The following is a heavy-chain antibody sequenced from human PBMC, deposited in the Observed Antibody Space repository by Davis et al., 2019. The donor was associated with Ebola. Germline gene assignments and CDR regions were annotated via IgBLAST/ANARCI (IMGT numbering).Heavy chain of an antibody. Sequence: PGGSLRLSCAASGFTFSNSGMHWVRQAPGKGLEWVSFIRYDGSNEHYSDSMKGRFTISRDNSKNMLYLQVNSLRPEDTAVYYCAKAGAISYYYYMDVWGNGTAVTVSS. J-gene: IGHJ6*03. CDR1: GFTFSNSG. D-gene: IGHD3-16*01. V-gene: IGHV3-30*02. CDR3: AKAGAISYYYYMDV. CDR2: IRYDGSNE.